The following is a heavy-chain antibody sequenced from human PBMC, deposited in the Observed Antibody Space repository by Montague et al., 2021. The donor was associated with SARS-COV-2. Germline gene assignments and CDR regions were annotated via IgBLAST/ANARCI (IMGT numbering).Heavy chain of an antibody. CDR2: IYTSGST. Sequence: SETLSLTCSVSGGSITAYYWTWIRQPAGKGLEWIGRIYTSGSTNYNPSLKSRVTISVDTSKNQFSLKLSSVTAADTAVYYCARDPLYYYGSSGLLLDWYFDLWGRGTLVTVSS. D-gene: IGHD3-22*01. CDR3: ARDPLYYYGSSGLLLDWYFDL. CDR1: GGSITAYY. V-gene: IGHV4-4*07. J-gene: IGHJ2*01.